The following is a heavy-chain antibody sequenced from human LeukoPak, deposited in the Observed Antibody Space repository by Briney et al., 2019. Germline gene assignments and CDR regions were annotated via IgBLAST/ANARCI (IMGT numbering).Heavy chain of an antibody. CDR1: GFTFSDYW. D-gene: IGHD3-3*01. Sequence: PGGSLRLSCAASGFTFSDYWMSWGRQAPGKGLEWGAVISYDGSNKYYADSVKGRFTISRDNSKNTLYLQMNSLRAEDTAVYYCARDGDSFTIPYHFDYWGQGTLVTVSS. J-gene: IGHJ4*02. CDR3: ARDGDSFTIPYHFDY. V-gene: IGHV3-30-3*01. CDR2: ISYDGSNK.